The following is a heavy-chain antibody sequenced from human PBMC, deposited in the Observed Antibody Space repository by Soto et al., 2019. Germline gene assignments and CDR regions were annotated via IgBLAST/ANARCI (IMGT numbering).Heavy chain of an antibody. CDR3: AKSIRLAYCGGDCYSGAFDI. D-gene: IGHD2-21*02. J-gene: IGHJ3*02. Sequence: VESGGGVVQPGRSLRLSCAASGFTFSSYGMHWVRQAPGKGLEWVAVISYDGSNKYYADSVKGRFTISRDNSKNTLYLQMNSLRAEDTAVYYCAKSIRLAYCGGDCYSGAFDIWGQGTMVTVSS. CDR2: ISYDGSNK. CDR1: GFTFSSYG. V-gene: IGHV3-30*18.